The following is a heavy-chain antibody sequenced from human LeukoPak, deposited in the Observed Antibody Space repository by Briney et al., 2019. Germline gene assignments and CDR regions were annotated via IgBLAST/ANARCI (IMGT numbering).Heavy chain of an antibody. CDR2: IYTSGST. D-gene: IGHD3-22*01. J-gene: IGHJ5*02. V-gene: IGHV4-4*07. CDR3: AHSYYYDRVWFDP. CDR1: GGSISSYY. Sequence: PSETLSLTCTVSGGSISSYYWSWIRQPAGKGLEWIGRIYTSGSTNYNPSLKSRVAISVDTSKNQFSLKLSSVTAADTAVYYCAHSYYYDRVWFDPWGQGTLVTVSS.